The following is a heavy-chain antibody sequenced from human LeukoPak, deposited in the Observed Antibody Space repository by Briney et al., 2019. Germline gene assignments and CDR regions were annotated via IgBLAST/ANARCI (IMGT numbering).Heavy chain of an antibody. D-gene: IGHD1-7*01. CDR1: GYTFTGYY. J-gene: IGHJ4*02. CDR2: INPNSGGT. CDR3: TRGTYNWNYASY. Sequence: ASVKVSCKASGYTFTGYYMHWVRQAPGQGLEWMGWINPNSGGTNYAQKFQGRVTMTRDTSISTAYMEMSRLRNDDTAVYYCTRGTYNWNYASYWGQGTLITVSS. V-gene: IGHV1-2*02.